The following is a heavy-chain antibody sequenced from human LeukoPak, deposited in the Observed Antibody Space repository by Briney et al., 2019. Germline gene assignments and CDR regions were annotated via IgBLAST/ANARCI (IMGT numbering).Heavy chain of an antibody. CDR2: FYHGGST. V-gene: IGHV4-38-2*02. J-gene: IGHJ6*03. CDR3: ASANVPYYDILTGYFSMGDYYYYMDV. D-gene: IGHD3-9*01. Sequence: SETLSLTCTVSGCSISTGYYWDWIRQPPGKGLGWIGTFYHGGSTYYNPSLKSRVTISVDTSKNQFSLNLTSVTAADTAVYYCASANVPYYDILTGYFSMGDYYYYMDVWGKGTTVTVSS. CDR1: GCSISTGYY.